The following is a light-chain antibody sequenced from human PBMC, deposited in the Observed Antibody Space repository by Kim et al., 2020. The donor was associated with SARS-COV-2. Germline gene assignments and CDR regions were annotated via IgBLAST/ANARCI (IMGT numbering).Light chain of an antibody. V-gene: IGKV3-20*01. CDR2: GAS. Sequence: LSPVERATVSCIGRQSISIKYLACYLQKPVHPPTLLIYGASRRGAGVPDTFRGSGSATDFTLIITRLEPADFAVYYCQQYGSSLQTFGQGTKLEI. CDR3: QQYGSSLQT. CDR1: QSISIKY. J-gene: IGKJ2*01.